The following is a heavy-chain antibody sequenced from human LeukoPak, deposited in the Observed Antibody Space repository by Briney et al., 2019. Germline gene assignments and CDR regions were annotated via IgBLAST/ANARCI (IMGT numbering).Heavy chain of an antibody. CDR1: GFTFSSYR. J-gene: IGHJ4*02. CDR3: AKIHGGAPTYYYDSSGYYGPPPRSAPKDY. CDR2: ISSSSTYI. Sequence: PGGSLRLSCAASGFTFSSYRMNWVRQAPGKGLEWVSSISSSSTYIYYADSVKGRFTISRDNAKKSLYLQMNSLRAEDTAVYYCAKIHGGAPTYYYDSSGYYGPPPRSAPKDYWGQGTLVTVSS. V-gene: IGHV3-21*04. D-gene: IGHD3-22*01.